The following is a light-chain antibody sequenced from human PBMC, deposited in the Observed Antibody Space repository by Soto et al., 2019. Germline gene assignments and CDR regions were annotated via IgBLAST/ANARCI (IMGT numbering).Light chain of an antibody. J-gene: IGKJ1*01. CDR2: AAS. Sequence: EIVLTQSPGTLSLSPGERATLSCRASQSVRSSYLAWYQQKPGQAPRLLIFAASSGATGIPDRFSGSGSGRDFTLTISRLEPEDFAVYYCQQYGSSPSTFAQGTKVDIK. V-gene: IGKV3-20*01. CDR1: QSVRSSY. CDR3: QQYGSSPST.